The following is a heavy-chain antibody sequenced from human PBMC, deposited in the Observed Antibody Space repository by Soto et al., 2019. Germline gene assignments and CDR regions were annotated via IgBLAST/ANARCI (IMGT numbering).Heavy chain of an antibody. CDR3: AREYSSSSGRTLDI. Sequence: QVQLQESGPGLVKPSETLSLTCTVSGGSISTYYWSWIRQPAGKGLEWIGRIYTTGSTNYNPSLKSRVTMSLDTSKHQFSLKLSSVTAADTAIYYCAREYSSSSGRTLDIWGHGTMVSVSS. J-gene: IGHJ3*02. CDR2: IYTTGST. V-gene: IGHV4-4*07. D-gene: IGHD6-6*01. CDR1: GGSISTYY.